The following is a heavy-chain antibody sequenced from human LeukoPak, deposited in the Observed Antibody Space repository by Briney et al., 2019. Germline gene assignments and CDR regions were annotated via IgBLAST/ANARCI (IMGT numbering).Heavy chain of an antibody. J-gene: IGHJ4*02. D-gene: IGHD6-6*01. Sequence: GGSLRLSCAASGFTFSRSAMHWVRQAPGKGLEWVAIISYDGGNKYYADSVKGRFTISRDNSKNTLYLQMNSLRAEDTAVYFCVSLGYSSSSVRYWGQGTLVTVSS. CDR2: ISYDGGNK. V-gene: IGHV3-30*04. CDR1: GFTFSRSA. CDR3: VSLGYSSSSVRY.